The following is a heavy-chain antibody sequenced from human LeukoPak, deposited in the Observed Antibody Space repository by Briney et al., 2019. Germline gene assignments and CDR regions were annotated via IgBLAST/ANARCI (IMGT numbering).Heavy chain of an antibody. CDR1: GNYW. J-gene: IGHJ4*02. V-gene: IGHV3-74*01. CDR3: VSFYEAY. Sequence: GGSLRLSCAASGNYWMHWVRQAPGKGLVWVSHINGDGSWTTYADSVKGRFTISKDNAKNTVYLQMNNLRAEDTAVYYCVSFYEAYWGRGTLVTVSS. D-gene: IGHD3-3*02. CDR2: INGDGSWT.